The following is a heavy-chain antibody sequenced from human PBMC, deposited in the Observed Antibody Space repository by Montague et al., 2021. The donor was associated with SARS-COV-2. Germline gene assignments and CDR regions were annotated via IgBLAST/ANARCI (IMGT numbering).Heavy chain of an antibody. CDR3: ARTRGGATRYFDY. Sequence: SETLSLTCAVSGASINSYENWWSWVRQPPGKGLEWIGEIYHIGAFNYNPSLTSRVTISIDTSRNQLSLRLSSVTAADTAVYYCARTRGGATRYFDYWGQGTLVTFSS. CDR2: IYHIGAF. J-gene: IGHJ4*02. D-gene: IGHD1-26*01. CDR1: GASINSYENW. V-gene: IGHV4-4*02.